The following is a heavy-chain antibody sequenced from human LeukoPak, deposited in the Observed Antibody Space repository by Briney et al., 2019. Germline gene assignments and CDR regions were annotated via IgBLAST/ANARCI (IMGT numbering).Heavy chain of an antibody. CDR2: IYTSGST. V-gene: IGHV4-61*02. Sequence: TLSLTCTVPGGSISSGSYYWSWIRQPAGKGLEWIGRIYTSGSTNYNPSLKSRVTISVDTSKNQFSLKLSSVTAADTAVYYCARETPRGAFDIWGQGTMVTVSS. CDR3: ARETPRGAFDI. J-gene: IGHJ3*02. CDR1: GGSISSGSYY.